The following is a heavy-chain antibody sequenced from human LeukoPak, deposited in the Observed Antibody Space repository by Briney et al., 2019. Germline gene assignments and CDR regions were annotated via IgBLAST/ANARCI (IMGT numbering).Heavy chain of an antibody. Sequence: GGSLRLSCAASGFTVSSNFMSWVRQAPGKGLEWVSAISGSGGSTYYADSVKGRFTISRDNSKNTLYLQMNSLRAEDTAVYYCAKDLGWFGELSYFDYWGQGALVTVSS. CDR3: AKDLGWFGELSYFDY. V-gene: IGHV3-23*01. D-gene: IGHD3-10*01. CDR1: GFTVSSNF. CDR2: ISGSGGST. J-gene: IGHJ4*02.